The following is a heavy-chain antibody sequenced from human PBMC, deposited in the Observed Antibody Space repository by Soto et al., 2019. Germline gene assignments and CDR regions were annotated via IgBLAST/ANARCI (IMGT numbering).Heavy chain of an antibody. CDR1: GYTLTGYY. D-gene: IGHD6-13*01. Sequence: SVKVSCKASGYTLTGYYMHWVRQAPGQGLEWMGWINPNSGGTNYAQKFQGWVTMTRDTSISTAYMELSRLRSDDTAVYYCARGYISSWYRLYYYYGMDVWGQGTTVTVSS. CDR2: INPNSGGT. J-gene: IGHJ6*02. V-gene: IGHV1-2*04. CDR3: ARGYISSWYRLYYYYGMDV.